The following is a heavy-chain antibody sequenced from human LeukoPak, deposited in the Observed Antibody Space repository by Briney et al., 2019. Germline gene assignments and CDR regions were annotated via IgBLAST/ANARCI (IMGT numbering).Heavy chain of an antibody. CDR1: GGSFSGYY. CDR2: INHSGST. CDR3: ARGPYYGSGSYTY. D-gene: IGHD3-10*01. V-gene: IGHV4-34*01. J-gene: IGHJ4*02. Sequence: SETLSLTCAVYGGSFSGYYWSWIRQPPGRGLEWIGEINHSGSTNYNPSLKSRVTISVDTSKNQSSLKLSSVTAADTAVYYCARGPYYGSGSYTYWGQGTLVTVSS.